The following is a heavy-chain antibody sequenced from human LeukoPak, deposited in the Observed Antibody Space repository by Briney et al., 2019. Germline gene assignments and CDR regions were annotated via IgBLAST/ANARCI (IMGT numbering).Heavy chain of an antibody. CDR2: IRQDGGEK. CDR3: ARDGTAAGLYFDL. CDR1: GFTFSSYW. D-gene: IGHD6-13*01. Sequence: GGSLRLSCAVSGFTFSSYWMNWVRQAPGKGPEWVASIRQDGGEKSYVDSVKGRFTISRDNTIDSVYLQMSSLRTEDTAVYYCARDGTAAGLYFDLWGHGTLVTVSS. V-gene: IGHV3-7*01. J-gene: IGHJ4*01.